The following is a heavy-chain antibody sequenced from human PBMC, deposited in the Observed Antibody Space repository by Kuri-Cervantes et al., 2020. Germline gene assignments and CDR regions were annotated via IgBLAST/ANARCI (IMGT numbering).Heavy chain of an antibody. D-gene: IGHD3-3*01. V-gene: IGHV3-23*01. CDR3: ARDLTIFGVVPYYGMDV. CDR2: ISGSGGST. J-gene: IGHJ6*02. Sequence: GGSLRLSCAASGFTFSSYAMSWVRQAPGKGLEWVSAISGSGGSTYYADSVKGRFTISRDNSKNTLYLQMNSLRAEDTAVYYCARDLTIFGVVPYYGMDVWGQGTTVTVSS. CDR1: GFTFSSYA.